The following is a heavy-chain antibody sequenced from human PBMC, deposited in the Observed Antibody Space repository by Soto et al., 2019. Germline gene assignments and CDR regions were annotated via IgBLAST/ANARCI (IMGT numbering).Heavy chain of an antibody. Sequence: THYLPCTVPGRSISNCCYSLSCTRHHPGKGLEWIGYIYYSGSTYYNPSLKSRVTISVDTSKNQFSLKLSSVTAADTAVYYCARGPYCSGGSCYRNAFDIWGQGTMVT. J-gene: IGHJ3*02. V-gene: IGHV4-31*03. D-gene: IGHD2-15*01. CDR3: ARGPYCSGGSCYRNAFDI. CDR1: GRSISNCCYS. CDR2: IYYSGST.